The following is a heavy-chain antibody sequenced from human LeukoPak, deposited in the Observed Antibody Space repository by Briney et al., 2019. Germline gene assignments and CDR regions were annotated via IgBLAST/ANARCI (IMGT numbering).Heavy chain of an antibody. CDR1: GFIFSSSA. J-gene: IGHJ4*02. CDR2: ITGSGERT. CDR3: VGAPNLDFCDY. D-gene: IGHD3-16*01. Sequence: PGGSLRLSGAASGFIFSSSAMSWVRQAPGKGREWSSTITGSGERTYYADSVKGRFTISRDNSKNLLYLQMNSLRAEDTALHTCVGAPNLDFCDYWRQGTLVSLST. V-gene: IGHV3-23*01.